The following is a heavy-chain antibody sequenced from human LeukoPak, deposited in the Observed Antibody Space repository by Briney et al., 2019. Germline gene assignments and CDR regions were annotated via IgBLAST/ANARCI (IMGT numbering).Heavy chain of an antibody. D-gene: IGHD1-26*01. J-gene: IGHJ4*02. Sequence: QPGGSLPLSCPASGFTFKKYRMTGGRQAPGKGGEGVASMKDDGNEIQYVDSVKGRFTISRDNAKTSLYLQMNNLRAEDTAVYYCARNRATNDYWGQGTLVTVSS. CDR1: GFTFKKYR. V-gene: IGHV3-7*01. CDR2: MKDDGNEI. CDR3: ARNRATNDY.